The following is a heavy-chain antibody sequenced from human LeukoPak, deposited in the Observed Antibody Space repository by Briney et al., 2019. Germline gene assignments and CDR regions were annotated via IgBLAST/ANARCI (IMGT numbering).Heavy chain of an antibody. CDR1: GFTFSSYA. D-gene: IGHD3-22*01. Sequence: GGSLRLYCAASGFTFSSYAMRWVRQAPGKGLEWVSAISGSGGSTYYADSVKGRFTISRDNSKNTLYLQMNSLRAEDTAVYYCAGSGYYLWNAFDIWGQGTMVTVSS. CDR3: AGSGYYLWNAFDI. V-gene: IGHV3-23*01. CDR2: ISGSGGST. J-gene: IGHJ3*02.